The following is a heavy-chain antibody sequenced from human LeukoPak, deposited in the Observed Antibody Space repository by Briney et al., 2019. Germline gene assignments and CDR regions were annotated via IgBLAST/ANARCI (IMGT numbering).Heavy chain of an antibody. CDR3: ARGGGMRDFDY. D-gene: IGHD1-14*01. J-gene: IGHJ4*02. V-gene: IGHV3-21*01. CDR1: GFTLSGYG. Sequence: GGSLRLSCAASGFTLSGYGMHWVRQAPGKGLEWVSSISSSSSYIYYADSVKGRFTISRDNAKNSLYLQMNSLRAEDTAVYYCARGGGMRDFDYWGQGTLVTVSS. CDR2: ISSSSSYI.